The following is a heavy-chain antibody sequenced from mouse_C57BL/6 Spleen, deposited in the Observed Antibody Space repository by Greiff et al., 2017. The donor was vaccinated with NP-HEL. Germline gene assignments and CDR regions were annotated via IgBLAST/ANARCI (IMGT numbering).Heavy chain of an antibody. Sequence: VQLQQSGPELVKPGASVKISCKASGYSFTGYYMNWVKQSPEKSLEWIGEINPSTGGTTYNQKFKAKATLTVDKSSSTAYMQLKSLTSEDSAVYYCARGSYGDYDEDYAMDYWGQGTSVTVSS. D-gene: IGHD2-13*01. J-gene: IGHJ4*01. CDR3: ARGSYGDYDEDYAMDY. CDR1: GYSFTGYY. V-gene: IGHV1-42*01. CDR2: INPSTGGT.